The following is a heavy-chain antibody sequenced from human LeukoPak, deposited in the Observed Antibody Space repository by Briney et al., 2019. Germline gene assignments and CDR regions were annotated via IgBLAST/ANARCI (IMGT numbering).Heavy chain of an antibody. J-gene: IGHJ6*03. CDR1: GGTFSSYA. CDR2: IIPIFGTA. D-gene: IGHD3-22*01. V-gene: IGHV1-69*05. Sequence: SVKVSCKASGGTFSSYAISWVRQAPGQGLEWMGGIIPIFGTANYAQKFQGRVTITTDESTSTAYMELSSLSSEDTAVYYCAMVVVIESDYYYMDVWGKRTTVTVSS. CDR3: AMVVVIESDYYYMDV.